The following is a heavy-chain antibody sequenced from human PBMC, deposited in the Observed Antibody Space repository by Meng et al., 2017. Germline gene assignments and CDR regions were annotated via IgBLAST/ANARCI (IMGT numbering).Heavy chain of an antibody. J-gene: IGHJ4*02. CDR2: IIPMFARA. CDR1: GGFFSNYA. V-gene: IGHV1-69*01. Sequence: QVQLVQSGAEVKKPGSSVKVSCKASGGFFSNYAISWIRQAPGQGLEWMGGIIPMFARANYAQKFQGRITITADDSTTTAYMELRSLRSEDTAVYYCGRLGNAYGGNSEYWGQGTLVTVSS. CDR3: GRLGNAYGGNSEY. D-gene: IGHD4-23*01.